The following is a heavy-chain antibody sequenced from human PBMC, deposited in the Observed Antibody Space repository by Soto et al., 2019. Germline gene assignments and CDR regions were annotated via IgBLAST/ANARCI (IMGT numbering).Heavy chain of an antibody. CDR2: ITDNGGRT. CDR3: AKERAPTTAFDY. D-gene: IGHD5-12*01. J-gene: IGHJ4*02. CDR1: GFTFGRDG. Sequence: PGGSLRLSCAASGFTFGRDGMSWVRQAPGKGLEWVSLITDNGGRTYYADSVKGRFTISRDNTKNMIFLQMNSLRAEDTAVYYCAKERAPTTAFDYWGQGALVTVSS. V-gene: IGHV3-23*01.